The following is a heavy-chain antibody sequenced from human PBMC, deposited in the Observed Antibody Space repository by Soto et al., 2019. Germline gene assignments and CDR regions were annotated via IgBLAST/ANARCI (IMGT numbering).Heavy chain of an antibody. CDR2: VNPISGDT. CDR3: AREEGFRITMDRGRWFDP. V-gene: IGHV1-2*02. Sequence: QIQLVQSGAEVKKPGASVKVSCRASGYTFTGYYLHWVRQAPGQGLEWMGWVNPISGDTNYAQKFQDRVIMTRDRSITTVHMELSRLRSDDTAVYYCAREEGFRITMDRGRWFDPWGQVTLVTVSS. D-gene: IGHD3-10*01. CDR1: GYTFTGYY. J-gene: IGHJ5*02.